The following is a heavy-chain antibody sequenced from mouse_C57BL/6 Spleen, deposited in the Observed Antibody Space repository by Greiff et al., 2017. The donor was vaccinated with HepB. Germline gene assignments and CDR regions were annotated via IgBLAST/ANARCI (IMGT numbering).Heavy chain of an antibody. CDR3: TMMDDGYAYWYFDV. CDR2: IDPANGNT. V-gene: IGHV14-3*01. J-gene: IGHJ1*03. D-gene: IGHD2-3*01. Sequence: DVQLQESVAELVRPGASVKLSCTASGFNIKNTYMHWVKQRPEQGLEWIGRIDPANGNTKYAPKFQGKATITADTSSNPAYLQLSSLTSEDTAIDYCTMMDDGYAYWYFDVWGTGTTVTVSS. CDR1: GFNIKNTY.